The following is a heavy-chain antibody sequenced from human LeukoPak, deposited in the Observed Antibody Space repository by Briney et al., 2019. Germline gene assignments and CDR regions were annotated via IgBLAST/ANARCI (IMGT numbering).Heavy chain of an antibody. D-gene: IGHD3-3*01. V-gene: IGHV3-21*01. CDR3: ARDLSPSYYDFWSGYYPEDY. CDR2: ISSSSSYI. J-gene: IGHJ4*02. CDR1: GFTFSSYS. Sequence: GGSLRLSCAASGFTFSSYSMNWVRQAPGKGLEWVSSISSSSSYIYYADSVKGRFTISRDNAKNSLYLQMNSLRAEDTAVYYCARDLSPSYYDFWSGYYPEDYWGQGTLVTVSS.